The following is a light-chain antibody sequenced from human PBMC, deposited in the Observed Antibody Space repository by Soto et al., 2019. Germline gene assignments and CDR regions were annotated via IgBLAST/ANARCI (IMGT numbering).Light chain of an antibody. J-gene: IGKJ5*01. CDR1: QSVSSY. CDR3: QQRSNWPLT. CDR2: DAS. Sequence: EIVLTQTPATLSLSPAERATLSCRASQSVSSYLAWYQQKPGQAPRLLIYDASNRATCIPARFSGSGSGTDFTLTISSLEPEDFAVYYCQQRSNWPLTFGQGTRLEIK. V-gene: IGKV3-11*01.